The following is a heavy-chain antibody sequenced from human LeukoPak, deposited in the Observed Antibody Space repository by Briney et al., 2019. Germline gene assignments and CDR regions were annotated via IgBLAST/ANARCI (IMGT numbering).Heavy chain of an antibody. CDR3: ARTQGVYYGGNFGAFDI. Sequence: ASVKVSCKASGYTFTNYAIRWVRQAPGQRLEWMGWINAGIGNTKYSQKFQDRVAITRDASASTAYMELSSLRSEDTSVYYCARTQGVYYGGNFGAFDIWDQGTMVTVSS. V-gene: IGHV1-3*01. CDR2: INAGIGNT. D-gene: IGHD4-23*01. CDR1: GYTFTNYA. J-gene: IGHJ3*02.